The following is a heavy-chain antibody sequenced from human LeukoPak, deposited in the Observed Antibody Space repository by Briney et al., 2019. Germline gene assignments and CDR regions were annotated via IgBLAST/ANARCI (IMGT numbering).Heavy chain of an antibody. CDR2: IYYSGST. CDR3: ARSEYSSSSFFDY. Sequence: PSETLSLTCTVSGGSISSYYWSCIRQPPGKGLEWIGYIYYSGSTNYNPSLKSRVTISVDTSKNQFSLKLSSVTAADTAVYYCARSEYSSSSFFDYWGQGTLVTVSS. V-gene: IGHV4-59*01. J-gene: IGHJ4*02. D-gene: IGHD6-6*01. CDR1: GGSISSYY.